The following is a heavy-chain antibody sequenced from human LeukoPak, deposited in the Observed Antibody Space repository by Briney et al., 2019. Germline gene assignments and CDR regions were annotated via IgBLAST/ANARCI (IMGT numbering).Heavy chain of an antibody. V-gene: IGHV1-69*13. D-gene: IGHD5-18*01. J-gene: IGHJ4*02. CDR2: IIPIFGTA. CDR1: GGTFSSYA. CDR3: ASHTLGIDTAMVNYFDY. Sequence: GASVKVSCKASGGTFSSYAISWVRQAPGQGLEWMGGIIPIFGTANYAQKFQGRVTITADESTSTAYMELSSLRSEDTAVYYCASHTLGIDTAMVNYFDYWGQGTLVTVSS.